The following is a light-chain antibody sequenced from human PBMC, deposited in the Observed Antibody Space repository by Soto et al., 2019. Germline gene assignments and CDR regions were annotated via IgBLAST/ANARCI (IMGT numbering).Light chain of an antibody. Sequence: DIQMTQSPSSLSASVGDIVTITCRASQSISNWLACYQQKPGTAPKVLIYHASNLQSGVPSRFSGSLSGTEITLTISSLQPDDFATYYCQQYNSYSFGQGTKVDIK. V-gene: IGKV1-5*01. CDR1: QSISNW. CDR2: HAS. CDR3: QQYNSYS. J-gene: IGKJ1*01.